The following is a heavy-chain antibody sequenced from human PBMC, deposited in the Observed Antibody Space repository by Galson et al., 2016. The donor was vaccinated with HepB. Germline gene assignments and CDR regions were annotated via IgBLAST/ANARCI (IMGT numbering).Heavy chain of an antibody. CDR2: VYYSGST. J-gene: IGHJ5*02. CDR1: GGSVSSSSYH. Sequence: ETLSLTCTVSGGSVSSSSYHWSWIRQPPGKGLEWIGYVYYSGSTKNNPSLQSRVAISVDTSKNQFSLKLTSVTAADTAVYYCARVIGVAVAGAGYWFDPWGQGTLVTVSS. CDR3: ARVIGVAVAGAGYWFDP. V-gene: IGHV4-61*01. D-gene: IGHD6-19*01.